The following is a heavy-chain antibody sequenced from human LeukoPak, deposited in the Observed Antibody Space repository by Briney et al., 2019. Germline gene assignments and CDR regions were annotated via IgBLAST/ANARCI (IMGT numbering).Heavy chain of an antibody. J-gene: IGHJ4*02. CDR3: ARTYFSDSFDY. Sequence: SETLSLTCTVSGASISSYYWSWIRQPPGKGLEWIGNSHTSGSTNYNPSLKSRVTISVDMSKNQFSLKLISVTAADTAVYYCARTYFSDSFDYWGQGTLVTVSS. V-gene: IGHV4-4*09. CDR2: SHTSGST. CDR1: GASISSYY. D-gene: IGHD3-22*01.